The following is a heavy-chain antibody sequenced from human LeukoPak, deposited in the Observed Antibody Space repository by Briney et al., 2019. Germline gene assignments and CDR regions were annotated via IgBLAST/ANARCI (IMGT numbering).Heavy chain of an antibody. D-gene: IGHD6-19*01. J-gene: IGHJ6*02. V-gene: IGHV1-2*02. CDR1: GYTLTGYF. CDR2: INPNRGGT. CDR3: AILTAVPGTSYYGMDV. Sequence: GAPVKVSCKASGYTLTGYFMHWVRQAPGQGLEWMGWINPNRGGTNYAQKFQGRVTMTRDTSISTAYMELSRLRSDDTAVYYCAILTAVPGTSYYGMDVWGQGTTVTVSS.